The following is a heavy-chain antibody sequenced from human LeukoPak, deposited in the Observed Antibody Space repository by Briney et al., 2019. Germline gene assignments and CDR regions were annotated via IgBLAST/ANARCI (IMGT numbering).Heavy chain of an antibody. D-gene: IGHD3-16*01. Sequence: GGSLRLSCAASGFTFSSYWMSWVRQAPGKGLEWVANMNRDGSEKNYVDSIKGRFTISRDNAANSLYLQMNSLRVEDTAVYYCAKDGGIIRFGGQDVWGQGTTVIVS. CDR1: GFTFSSYW. CDR3: AKDGGIIRFGGQDV. CDR2: MNRDGSEK. V-gene: IGHV3-7*01. J-gene: IGHJ6*02.